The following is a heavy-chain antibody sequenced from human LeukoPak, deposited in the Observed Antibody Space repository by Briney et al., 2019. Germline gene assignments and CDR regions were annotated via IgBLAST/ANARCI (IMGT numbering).Heavy chain of an antibody. Sequence: GGSLRLSCAASGFTFSSYWMHWVRQAPGKGLEWVSYLSSSGRTIYYADSVKGRFTISRDNAKNSLYLQMNSLRAEDTAVYYCARGYCSGGGCYSWTFDPWGQGTLVTVSS. V-gene: IGHV3-48*04. CDR1: GFTFSSYW. CDR3: ARGYCSGGGCYSWTFDP. J-gene: IGHJ5*02. D-gene: IGHD2-15*01. CDR2: LSSSGRTI.